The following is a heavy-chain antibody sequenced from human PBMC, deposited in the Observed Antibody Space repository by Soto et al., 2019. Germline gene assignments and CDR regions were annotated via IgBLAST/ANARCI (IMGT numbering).Heavy chain of an antibody. Sequence: EVQLLESGGGLVQPGGSLRLSCAASGFTFSSYAMSWVRQAPGKGLEWVSAISGSGGSTYYADSVKGRFTISRDNSKNTLYLQMNSLRAEDTAVYYCAKDQLELRVGPGYFDYWGQGTLVTVSS. V-gene: IGHV3-23*01. CDR1: GFTFSSYA. D-gene: IGHD1-7*01. CDR3: AKDQLELRVGPGYFDY. J-gene: IGHJ4*02. CDR2: ISGSGGST.